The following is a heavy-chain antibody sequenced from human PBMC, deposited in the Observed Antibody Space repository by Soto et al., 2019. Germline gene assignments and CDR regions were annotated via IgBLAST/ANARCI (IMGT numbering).Heavy chain of an antibody. D-gene: IGHD1-26*01. V-gene: IGHV1-18*01. CDR1: GYTFTSYG. CDR3: DRVVGALGHWFDP. Sequence: QVQLEQSGAEVKKPGASVKVSCKASGYTFTSYGISWVPRAPGQGLEWMGSISAYNGNTNDAQKLQGRVTMTTDTCTSTAYMEMSSLRSDDTAVYYCDRVVGALGHWFDPWGQGTVVTVSS. CDR2: ISAYNGNT. J-gene: IGHJ5*02.